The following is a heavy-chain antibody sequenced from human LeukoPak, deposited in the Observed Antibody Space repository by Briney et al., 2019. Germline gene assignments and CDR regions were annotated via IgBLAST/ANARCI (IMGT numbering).Heavy chain of an antibody. V-gene: IGHV3-11*01. CDR1: GFTFSDYY. Sequence: GGSLRLSCAASGFTFSDYYMSWIRQAPGKGLEWVSYISSSGSTIYYADSVKGRFTISRDNAKNSLYLQMNSLRAEDTAVYYCATPSYSSSPTTGMDVWGQGTTVPVSS. CDR2: ISSSGSTI. D-gene: IGHD6-13*01. CDR3: ATPSYSSSPTTGMDV. J-gene: IGHJ6*02.